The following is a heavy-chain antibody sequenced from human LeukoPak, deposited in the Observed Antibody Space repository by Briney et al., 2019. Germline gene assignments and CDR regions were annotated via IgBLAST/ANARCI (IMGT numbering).Heavy chain of an antibody. CDR1: GGSISGYY. Sequence: PSETLSLTCNVSGGSISGYYWSWIRQPPGKELEYIADIYYSESTDYNPSLKSRVTISVDTSKNQFSLKLSSVTAADTAVYYCARLNIIGSSPVHHYDYWGQGTLVTVSS. V-gene: IGHV4-59*08. CDR3: ARLNIIGSSPVHHYDY. CDR2: IYYSEST. J-gene: IGHJ4*02. D-gene: IGHD6-13*01.